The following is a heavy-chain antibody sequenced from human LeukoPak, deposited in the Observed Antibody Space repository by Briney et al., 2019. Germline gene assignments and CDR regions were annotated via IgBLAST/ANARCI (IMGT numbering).Heavy chain of an antibody. V-gene: IGHV3-23*01. CDR1: GFTFSSYA. CDR2: ISGSAVST. D-gene: IGHD1-14*01. CDR3: ATDWGSDSRKNDF. Sequence: PGGSLRLSCAASGFTFSSYAMSWVRQAPGKGLEWVSSISGSAVSTFYADSVKGRFTISRDNSKNTLYLQMNSLRAEDTAMYYCATDWGSDSRKNDFWGQGTLVTVSS. J-gene: IGHJ4*02.